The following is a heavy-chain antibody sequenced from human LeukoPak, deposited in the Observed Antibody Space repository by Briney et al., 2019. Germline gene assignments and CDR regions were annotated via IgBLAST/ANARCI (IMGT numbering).Heavy chain of an antibody. CDR2: INHSGST. CDR1: GGSFSGYH. Sequence: SETLSLTCAVYGGSFSGYHWSWIRQPPGKGLEWIGEINHSGSTNYNLSLKSRVTISVDTSKNQFSLKLSSVTAADTAVYYCARGRVRGYCSSTSCYYYYGMDVWGQGTTVTVSS. V-gene: IGHV4-34*01. J-gene: IGHJ6*02. CDR3: ARGRVRGYCSSTSCYYYYGMDV. D-gene: IGHD2-2*01.